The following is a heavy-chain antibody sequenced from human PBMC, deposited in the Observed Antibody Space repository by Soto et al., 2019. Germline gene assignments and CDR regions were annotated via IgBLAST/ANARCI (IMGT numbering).Heavy chain of an antibody. CDR3: ARTGDCSSTSCPYYYYYYGMDV. D-gene: IGHD2-2*01. CDR2: INPIFGTA. V-gene: IGHV1-69*06. Sequence: GASVKVSCKASGYTFTDYYMHWVRQAPGQGLEWMGRINPIFGTANYAQKFQGRVTITADKSTSTAYMELSSLRSEDTAVYYCARTGDCSSTSCPYYYYYYGMDVWGQGTTVTVSS. J-gene: IGHJ6*02. CDR1: GYTFTDYY.